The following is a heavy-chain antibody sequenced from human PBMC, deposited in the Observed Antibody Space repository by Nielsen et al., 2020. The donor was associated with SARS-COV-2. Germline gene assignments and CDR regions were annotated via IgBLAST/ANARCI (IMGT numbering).Heavy chain of an antibody. V-gene: IGHV3-33*01. D-gene: IGHD3-22*01. J-gene: IGHJ4*02. CDR1: GFTFSSYG. CDR2: IWYDGSNK. CDR3: ATGDYYDSSGYYDLDY. Sequence: GESLKISCAASGFTFSSYGMHWVRQAPGKGLEWVAVIWYDGSNKYYADSVKGRFTISRDNSKNTLYLQMNSLRAEDTAVYYCATGDYYDSSGYYDLDYWGQGTRVTVSS.